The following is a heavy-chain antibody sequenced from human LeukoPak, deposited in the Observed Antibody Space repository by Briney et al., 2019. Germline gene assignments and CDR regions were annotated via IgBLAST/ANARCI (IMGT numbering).Heavy chain of an antibody. CDR2: INPNSGGT. J-gene: IGHJ4*02. Sequence: ASVKVSCKASGYTFTGYYMHWVRQAPGQGLEWMGWINPNSGGTNYAQKFQGRVTMTRDTSISTAYMELSRLRSDDTAVYYCARAREVRGVCWRWGQGTLVTVSS. V-gene: IGHV1-2*02. CDR3: ARAREVRGVCWR. D-gene: IGHD3-10*01. CDR1: GYTFTGYY.